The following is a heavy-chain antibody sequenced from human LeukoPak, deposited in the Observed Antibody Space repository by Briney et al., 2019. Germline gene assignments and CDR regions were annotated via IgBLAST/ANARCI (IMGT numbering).Heavy chain of an antibody. CDR2: IIPILGIA. V-gene: IGHV1-69*04. Sequence: SVKVSCKASGGTFSSYAISWVRQAPGQGLEWMGRIIPILGIANYAQKFQGRVTITADKSTSTAYMELSSLRSEDTAVYYCARSQDSGWPLFDYWGQGTLVTVSS. CDR1: GGTFSSYA. CDR3: ARSQDSGWPLFDY. J-gene: IGHJ4*02. D-gene: IGHD6-19*01.